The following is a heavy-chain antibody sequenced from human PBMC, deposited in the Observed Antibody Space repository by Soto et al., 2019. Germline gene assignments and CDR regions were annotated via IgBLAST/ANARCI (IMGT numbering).Heavy chain of an antibody. CDR2: IIPIFGAP. CDR3: ARAGPVSGNHAFDI. V-gene: IGHV1-69*06. Sequence: QVQLVQSGAEVKKPGSSVKVSCKASGGSFSSYAISWVRQAPVQGLEWMGGIIPIFGAPTYAQKFQGRVTITADKSTSTAYMELSSLRPEDTALYYCARAGPVSGNHAFDIWGQGTLVTVSS. D-gene: IGHD6-19*01. CDR1: GGSFSSYA. J-gene: IGHJ3*02.